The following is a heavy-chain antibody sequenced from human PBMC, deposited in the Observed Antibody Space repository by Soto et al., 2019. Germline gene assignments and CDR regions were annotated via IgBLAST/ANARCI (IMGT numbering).Heavy chain of an antibody. V-gene: IGHV6-1*01. CDR2: AYYRSQWYY. J-gene: IGHJ6*02. D-gene: IGHD2-21*02. CDR3: IKQKGDRRPYNAMDV. CDR1: GDSVASNSAA. Sequence: SPTLSLTCAISGDSVASNSAAWNCIRQSPSRGLEWLGRAYYRSQWYYDSAVSVRSRITVIPDTSKNQFSLQLNSVTPEDTAVYYCIKQKGDRRPYNAMDVWGQGTIVTLFS.